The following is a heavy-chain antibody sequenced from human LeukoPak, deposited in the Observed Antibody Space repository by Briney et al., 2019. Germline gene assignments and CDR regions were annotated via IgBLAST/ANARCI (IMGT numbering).Heavy chain of an antibody. Sequence: GGSLRLSCAASGFTFSSYAMGWVRQAPGKGLEWVSAISGSGGSTYYADSVKGRFTISRDNSKNTLYLQMNSLRAEDTAVYYCAKDRQDYDSGDYFDYWGQGTLVTVSS. D-gene: IGHD3-22*01. J-gene: IGHJ4*02. CDR2: ISGSGGST. V-gene: IGHV3-23*01. CDR3: AKDRQDYDSGDYFDY. CDR1: GFTFSSYA.